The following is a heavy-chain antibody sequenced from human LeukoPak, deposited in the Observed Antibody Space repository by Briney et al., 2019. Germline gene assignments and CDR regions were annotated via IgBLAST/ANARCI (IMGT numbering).Heavy chain of an antibody. CDR3: ARVYLERLTAGYFDH. CDR2: INGDERSR. Sequence: GGSLRLSCEVSGFTFGDYWMHWVRQPPGKGLVWVSRINGDERSRAYADSVKGRFTISRDNSKNTLYLQMNSLRVEDTGTYYCARVYLERLTAGYFDHWGQGTWVTVSP. D-gene: IGHD2-8*01. J-gene: IGHJ4*02. CDR1: GFTFGDYW. V-gene: IGHV3-74*01.